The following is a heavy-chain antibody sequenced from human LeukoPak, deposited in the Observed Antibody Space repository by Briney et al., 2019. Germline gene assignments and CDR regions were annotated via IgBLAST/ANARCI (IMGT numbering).Heavy chain of an antibody. CDR2: INPNSGGT. J-gene: IGHJ4*02. CDR1: GYTFTGYY. Sequence: GASVKVSCKASGYTFTGYYMHWVRQAPGQGLEWMGWINPNSGGTNYAQKFQGWVTMTRDTSISTAYMELSRLRSDDTAVYYCARGDYGSGSYHDYWGQGTLVTVSS. CDR3: ARGDYGSGSYHDY. V-gene: IGHV1-2*04. D-gene: IGHD3-10*01.